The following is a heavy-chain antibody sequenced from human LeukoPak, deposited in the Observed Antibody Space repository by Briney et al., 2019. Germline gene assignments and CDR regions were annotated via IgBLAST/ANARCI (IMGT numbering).Heavy chain of an antibody. CDR3: ASSRLRIAAAGPPDY. V-gene: IGHV4-34*01. CDR1: GGSFSGYY. CDR2: INHSGST. J-gene: IGHJ4*02. Sequence: SETLSLTCAVYGGSFSGYYWSWIRQPPGKGLEWIGEINHSGSTNYNPSLKSRVTISVDTSKSQFSLKLSSVTAADTAVYYCASSRLRIAAAGPPDYWGQGTLVTVSS. D-gene: IGHD6-13*01.